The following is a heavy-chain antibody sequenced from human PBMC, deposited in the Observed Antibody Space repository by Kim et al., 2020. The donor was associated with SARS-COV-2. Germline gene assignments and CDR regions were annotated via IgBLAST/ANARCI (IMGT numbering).Heavy chain of an antibody. CDR3: ARSGPAAISNYYYGMDV. CDR1: GDSVSSNSAA. D-gene: IGHD2-2*01. Sequence: SQTLSLTCAISGDSVSSNSAAWNWIRQSPSRGLEWLGRTYYRSKWYNDYAVSVKRRITINPDTSKNQFSLQLNSVTPEDTAVYYCARSGPAAISNYYYGMDVCGHETTVTVSS. J-gene: IGHJ6*02. V-gene: IGHV6-1*01. CDR2: TYYRSKWYN.